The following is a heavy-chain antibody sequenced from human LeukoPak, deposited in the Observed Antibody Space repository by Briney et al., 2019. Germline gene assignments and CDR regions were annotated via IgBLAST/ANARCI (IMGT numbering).Heavy chain of an antibody. Sequence: ASVKVSCKASGYTFTGYYMHWVRQAPGQGLEWLGWINPNSGGTNYAQKVQGRFTMTRDTSISTAYMELSRLRSDDTAVYYCARDGGVGLLGLGELLHGMDVWGQGTTVTVSS. CDR2: INPNSGGT. D-gene: IGHD3-10*01. V-gene: IGHV1-2*02. CDR3: ARDGGVGLLGLGELLHGMDV. CDR1: GYTFTGYY. J-gene: IGHJ6*02.